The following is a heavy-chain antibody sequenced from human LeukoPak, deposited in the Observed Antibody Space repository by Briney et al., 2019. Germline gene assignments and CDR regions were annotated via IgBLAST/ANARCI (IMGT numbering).Heavy chain of an antibody. V-gene: IGHV3-21*01. J-gene: IGHJ6*02. CDR1: GFTFTSHT. Sequence: GGSLRLSCAASGFTFTSHTMNWVRQAPGKGLEWVSSIGIDTTTIYYADSVKGRFTISRDNAKNSLYLQMSSLRADDTAVYYCTRDRFYAMDAWGQGTTVIVSS. CDR2: IGIDTTTI. CDR3: TRDRFYAMDA.